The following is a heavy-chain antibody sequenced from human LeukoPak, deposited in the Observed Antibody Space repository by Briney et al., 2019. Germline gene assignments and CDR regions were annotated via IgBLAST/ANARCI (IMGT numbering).Heavy chain of an antibody. J-gene: IGHJ4*02. CDR2: ISGNDGAT. Sequence: GGSLRLSCAASGFTFSTYEMKWVRQAPGKGLEWVSAISGNDGATYYADSVEGRFTISRDSSKSTLYLHMNSLRAEDTAVYYCAKGRDVAVTGSKVGSDYWGQGTLVTVSS. CDR1: GFTFSTYE. CDR3: AKGRDVAVTGSKVGSDY. V-gene: IGHV3-23*01. D-gene: IGHD6-19*01.